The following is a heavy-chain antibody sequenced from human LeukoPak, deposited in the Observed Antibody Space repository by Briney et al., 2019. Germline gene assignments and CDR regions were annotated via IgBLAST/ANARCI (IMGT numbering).Heavy chain of an antibody. CDR2: IYYSGST. D-gene: IGHD4-23*01. Sequence: SETLSLTCTVSGGSTSSGDYYWSWIRQHPGTGLEWIGYIYYSGSTYYNPSLKSRLTISIDTSKNQFSLKLSSVTAADTAVYYCARRTDYGGNSFSAFDIWGQGTMVTVSS. J-gene: IGHJ3*02. CDR3: ARRTDYGGNSFSAFDI. CDR1: GGSTSSGDYY. V-gene: IGHV4-31*03.